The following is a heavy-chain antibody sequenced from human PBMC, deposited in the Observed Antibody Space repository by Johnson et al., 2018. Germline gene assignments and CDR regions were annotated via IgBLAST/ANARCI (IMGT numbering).Heavy chain of an antibody. CDR3: ARGPPYYYVRSGYYTYGMDV. J-gene: IGHJ6*02. CDR1: GGTFSSYA. CDR2: IIPIFGTA. V-gene: IGHV1-69*01. D-gene: IGHD3-22*01. Sequence: VQLVESGAEVKKPGSSVKVSCKASGGTFSSYAISWVRQAPGQGLEWMGGIIPIFGTANYAQKFQGRVTITADESTSTAYMELSRLRSEATAVYYCARGPPYYYVRSGYYTYGMDVWGQGTTVTVSS.